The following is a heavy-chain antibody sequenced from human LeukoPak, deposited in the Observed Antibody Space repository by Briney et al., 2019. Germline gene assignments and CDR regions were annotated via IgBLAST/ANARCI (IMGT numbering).Heavy chain of an antibody. J-gene: IGHJ6*02. CDR2: INPSGCTT. CDR1: GYTFTRYY. CDR3: ARELVVVPAAKAYYGVDV. D-gene: IGHD2-2*01. Sequence: ASVKVSCKASGYTFTRYYMLWVRQAPGQGREWMAIINPSGCTTSYAQMFQGRVTMTTDTSTSTAYMELRSLRSDDTAVYYCARELVVVPAAKAYYGVDVWGQGTTVTVSS. V-gene: IGHV1-46*01.